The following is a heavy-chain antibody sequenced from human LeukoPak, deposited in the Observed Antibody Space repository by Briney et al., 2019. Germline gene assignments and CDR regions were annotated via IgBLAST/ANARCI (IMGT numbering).Heavy chain of an antibody. V-gene: IGHV4-61*01. D-gene: IGHD4-23*01. Sequence: PSETLSLTCTVSGGSVSSGSYYWSWIRQPPGKGLEWIGYIYYSGSTNYNPSLKSRVTISVDTSKNQFSLKLSSVTAADTAVYYCARGGNLYFDYWGQGTLVTVSS. J-gene: IGHJ4*02. CDR2: IYYSGST. CDR1: GGSVSSGSYY. CDR3: ARGGNLYFDY.